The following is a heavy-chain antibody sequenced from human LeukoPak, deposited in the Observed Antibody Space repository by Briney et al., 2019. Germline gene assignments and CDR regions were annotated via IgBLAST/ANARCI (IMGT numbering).Heavy chain of an antibody. CDR3: ARGRPFY. CDR1: GGSFRGYY. D-gene: IGHD3-16*01. V-gene: IGHV4-34*01. J-gene: IGHJ4*02. CDR2: INHSGST. Sequence: SETLSLTCAVNGGSFRGYYWSWIRQPPGKGLEWIGEINHSGSTNYNPSLKRRVTISIDTSKNQFSLRLSSVTAADTAVYYCARGRPFYWGQGTLVTVSS.